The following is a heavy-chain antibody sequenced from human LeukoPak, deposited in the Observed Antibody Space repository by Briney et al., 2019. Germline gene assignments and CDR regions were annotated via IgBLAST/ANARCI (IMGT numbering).Heavy chain of an antibody. D-gene: IGHD3-22*01. Sequence: PGGSLRLSCAASGFRFDSFYMGWIRQVPGKGLDYIAFIGASGAVPYYAESVKGRFTISRDNAKNSVSLQMNSLSADDTAVYYCARSLIVASEDYWGQGTLVTVSS. CDR3: ARSLIVASEDY. J-gene: IGHJ4*02. CDR1: GFRFDSFY. CDR2: IGASGAVP. V-gene: IGHV3-11*04.